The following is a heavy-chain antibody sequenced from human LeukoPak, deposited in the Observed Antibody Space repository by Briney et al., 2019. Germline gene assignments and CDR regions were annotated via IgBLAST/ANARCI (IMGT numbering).Heavy chain of an antibody. CDR2: ISAYNGNT. J-gene: IGHJ3*02. V-gene: IGHV1-18*01. Sequence: ASVKVSCKASGYTFTSYVISWVRQAPGQGLEWMGWISAYNGNTNNAQKLQGRVTMTTDTSTSTAYMELRSLRSDDTAVYYCARGGIVGATEDPAFDIWGQGTMVTVSS. CDR1: GYTFTSYV. CDR3: ARGGIVGATEDPAFDI. D-gene: IGHD1-26*01.